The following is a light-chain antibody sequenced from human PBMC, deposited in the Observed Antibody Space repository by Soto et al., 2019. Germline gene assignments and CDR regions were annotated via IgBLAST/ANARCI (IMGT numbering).Light chain of an antibody. Sequence: DIPMTQSPAPLSASVGDRVTITCRASQSISSYLNWYQQKPGKAPKLLIYAASSLQSGVPSRFSGSGSGTDFTLTISSLQPEDFATYYCQQSYSTPRTFGQGTKLEIK. CDR2: AAS. J-gene: IGKJ1*01. V-gene: IGKV1-39*01. CDR1: QSISSY. CDR3: QQSYSTPRT.